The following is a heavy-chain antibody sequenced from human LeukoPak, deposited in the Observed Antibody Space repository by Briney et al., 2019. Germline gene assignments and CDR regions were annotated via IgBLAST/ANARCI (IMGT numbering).Heavy chain of an antibody. Sequence: SETLSLTCAVSGYSISSGYYWGWIRQPPGKGLEWIGSIYHSGSTYYNPSLKSRVTMSVDTSKNQFSLKLSSVTAADTAVYYCNTRTRAFDIWGQGTMVTVSS. V-gene: IGHV4-38-2*01. J-gene: IGHJ3*02. D-gene: IGHD2-2*02. CDR2: IYHSGST. CDR3: NTRTRAFDI. CDR1: GYSISSGYY.